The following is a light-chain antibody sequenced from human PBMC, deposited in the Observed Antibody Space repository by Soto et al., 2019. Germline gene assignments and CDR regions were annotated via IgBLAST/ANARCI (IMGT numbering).Light chain of an antibody. V-gene: IGKV1-5*01. CDR2: DSS. J-gene: IGKJ5*01. CDR1: QGISTY. Sequence: DIHMTQSPSTLSASVGYRVTIACRASQGISTYLNLYQQKPGRAPKLLIYDSSSLESGVPSRFSGSGSGTEFRHTISSMQHENSVTYYCQQYDSLPVTFGQG. CDR3: QQYDSLPVT.